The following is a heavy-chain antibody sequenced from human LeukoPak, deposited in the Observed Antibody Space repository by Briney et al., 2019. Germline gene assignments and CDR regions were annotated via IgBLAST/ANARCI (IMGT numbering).Heavy chain of an antibody. J-gene: IGHJ5*02. D-gene: IGHD4-17*01. CDR1: GFAFSSFG. CDR3: ARATVTRWFDP. CDR2: IWYDGTNK. V-gene: IGHV3-33*01. Sequence: PGRCLRLSCAASGFAFSSFGMHWVRQAPGKGLEWVAVIWYDGTNKYYADSVKGRFTISRDNSKNTLYLQMNSLRAEDTAVYYCARATVTRWFDPWGQGTLVTVSS.